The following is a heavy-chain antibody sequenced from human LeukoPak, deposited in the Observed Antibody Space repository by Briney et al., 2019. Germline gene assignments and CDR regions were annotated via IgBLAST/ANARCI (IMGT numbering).Heavy chain of an antibody. Sequence: SETLSLTCTVSGGSISSYYWSWIRQPPGKGLEWIGYIYYSGSTNYNPSLKSRVTISVDTSKNQFSLKLSSVTAADTAVYYCARGSPHCSGGSCYFFDYWGQGTLVTVSS. CDR2: IYYSGST. D-gene: IGHD2-15*01. J-gene: IGHJ4*02. V-gene: IGHV4-59*01. CDR3: ARGSPHCSGGSCYFFDY. CDR1: GGSISSYY.